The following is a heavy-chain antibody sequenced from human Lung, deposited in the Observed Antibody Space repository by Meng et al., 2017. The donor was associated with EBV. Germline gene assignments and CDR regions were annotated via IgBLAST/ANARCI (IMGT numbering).Heavy chain of an antibody. CDR3: SRDLAGPYDD. D-gene: IGHD3-3*02. V-gene: IGHV3-74*01. Sequence: EAQLVGAGGALFQPGGSLSLSCAASGFTFSRYWMHWVCQAPGKGLEWISRINEDGRTTSYADSVKGRFTISRDNTKNTLYLQLNSLRVDDTALYFCSRDLAGPYDDWGQGTLVTVSS. CDR2: INEDGRTT. CDR1: GFTFSRYW. J-gene: IGHJ4*02.